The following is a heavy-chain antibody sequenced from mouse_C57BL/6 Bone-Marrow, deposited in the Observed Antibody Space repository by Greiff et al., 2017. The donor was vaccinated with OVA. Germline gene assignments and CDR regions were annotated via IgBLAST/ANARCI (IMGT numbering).Heavy chain of an antibody. CDR2: INPSTGGT. Sequence: QVQLQQPGTELVKPGASVKLSCKASGYTFTSYWLHWVKQRPGQGLEWIGNINPSTGGTNYNEKFKSKATLTVDKSSSTAYRQLSSLTSEDSAVYYCARSELWLRRAFDYWGQGTTLTVSS. D-gene: IGHD2-2*01. J-gene: IGHJ2*01. CDR3: ARSELWLRRAFDY. V-gene: IGHV1-53*01. CDR1: GYTFTSYW.